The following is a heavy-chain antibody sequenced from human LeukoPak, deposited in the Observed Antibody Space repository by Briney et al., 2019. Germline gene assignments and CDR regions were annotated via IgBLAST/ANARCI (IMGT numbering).Heavy chain of an antibody. D-gene: IGHD4-17*01. V-gene: IGHV3-7*05. CDR3: ARDPTVTNFHDAFDI. J-gene: IGHJ3*02. CDR2: IKQDGSQK. Sequence: GGSLRLSCAASGFTFSSYWMSWVRQAPGKGLEWVATIKQDGSQKEYVDSVKGRSTISRDNAKNSLYLQMNSLRAEDTAVYYCARDPTVTNFHDAFDIWGQGTMVTVSS. CDR1: GFTFSSYW.